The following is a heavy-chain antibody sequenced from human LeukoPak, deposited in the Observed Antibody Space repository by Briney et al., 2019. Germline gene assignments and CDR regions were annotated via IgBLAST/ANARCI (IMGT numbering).Heavy chain of an antibody. J-gene: IGHJ4*02. Sequence: ASVKVSCKASGYTSTGYYMHWVRQAPGQGLEWMGWINPNSGGTNYAQKFQGRVTMTRDTSISTAYMELSRLRSDDTAVYYCARERGEWELPDYFDYWGQGTLVTVSS. V-gene: IGHV1-2*02. CDR3: ARERGEWELPDYFDY. CDR2: INPNSGGT. CDR1: GYTSTGYY. D-gene: IGHD1-26*01.